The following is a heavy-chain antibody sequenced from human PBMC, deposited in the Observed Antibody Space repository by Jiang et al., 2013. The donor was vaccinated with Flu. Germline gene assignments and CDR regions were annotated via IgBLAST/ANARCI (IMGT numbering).Heavy chain of an antibody. Sequence: GLVKPSQTLSLTCTVSGGSVSSGNYYWSWIRQPAGKGLEWIGRIYTSGSANYNPSLKSRVTISVDTSKNQFSLNVSSVTAADTAVYYCARGGRVATPDYYYYYGMDVWGQGTTVTVSS. CDR3: ARGGRVATPDYYYYYGMDV. CDR2: IYTSGSA. D-gene: IGHD5-12*01. V-gene: IGHV4-61*02. CDR1: GGSVSSGNYY. J-gene: IGHJ6*02.